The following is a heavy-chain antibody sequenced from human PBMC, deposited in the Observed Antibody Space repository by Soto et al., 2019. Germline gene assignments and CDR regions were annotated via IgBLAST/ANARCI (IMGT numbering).Heavy chain of an antibody. Sequence: QMQVVQSGPEVKKPGTSVKVSCKTSGFMFTSSAVQRVRQARGQRLEGIGWLVVGSGNTHYAQHFQERVTLTRDMSTGTAYMELSSLRSEDTAVYYSAEVPVLRVLKWFPAYFDYWGQGTLVTVSS. J-gene: IGHJ4*02. D-gene: IGHD3-3*01. CDR1: GFMFTSSA. V-gene: IGHV1-58*01. CDR3: AEVPVLRVLKWFPAYFDY. CDR2: LVVGSGNT.